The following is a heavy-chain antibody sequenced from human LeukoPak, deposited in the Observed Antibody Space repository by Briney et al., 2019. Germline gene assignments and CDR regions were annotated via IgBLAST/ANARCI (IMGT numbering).Heavy chain of an antibody. J-gene: IGHJ4*02. D-gene: IGHD6-19*01. Sequence: GGSLRLSCSASGITFSSHAMHWVRQAPGKGLEYLSGISDNGGMTFYADSVKGRFTISRDNSINTLYLQMSSLRGEDTAVYYCYVSGWTDDNDNWGQGTLVTVSS. CDR2: ISDNGGMT. V-gene: IGHV3-64D*06. CDR1: GITFSSHA. CDR3: YVSGWTDDNDN.